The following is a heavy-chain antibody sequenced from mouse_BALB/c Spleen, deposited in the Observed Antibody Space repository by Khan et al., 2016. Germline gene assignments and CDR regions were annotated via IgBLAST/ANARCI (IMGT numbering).Heavy chain of an antibody. Sequence: VQLQESGAELVRPGASVTLSCKASGYIFTDYEMHWVKQTPVHGLEWIGLIDPDTGGTAYNQKFKDKSTLTADKSSSTAYMELRSLTSEDSAVFYCTRRAYYGSRRALDNWGQGTSVSVSS. V-gene: IGHV1-15*01. CDR1: GYIFTDYE. J-gene: IGHJ4*01. CDR3: TRRAYYGSRRALDN. CDR2: IDPDTGGT. D-gene: IGHD1-1*01.